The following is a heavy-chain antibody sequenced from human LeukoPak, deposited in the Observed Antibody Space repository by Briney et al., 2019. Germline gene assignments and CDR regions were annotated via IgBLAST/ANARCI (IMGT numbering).Heavy chain of an antibody. V-gene: IGHV1-69*13. Sequence: ASVKVSCKASGGTFSSYAISWVRQAPGQGLEWMGGIIPIFGTANYAQKFQGRVTITADESTSTAYMELSSLRSEDTAVYYCARGRPHYDILTGDYYYYGMDVWGQGTTVTVSS. CDR3: ARGRPHYDILTGDYYYYGMDV. J-gene: IGHJ6*02. CDR2: IIPIFGTA. CDR1: GGTFSSYA. D-gene: IGHD3-9*01.